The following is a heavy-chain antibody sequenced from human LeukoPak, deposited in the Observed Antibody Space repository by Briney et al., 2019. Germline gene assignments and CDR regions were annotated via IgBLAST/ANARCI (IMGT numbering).Heavy chain of an antibody. CDR2: IYLSGTT. V-gene: IGHV4-38-2*02. CDR1: GNSISSGHY. CDR3: ARIFILSRFSSYFDH. D-gene: IGHD3-9*01. J-gene: IGHJ4*02. Sequence: SETLSLTCSVSGNSISSGHYWGWIRQTPGKGLEWIGSIYLSGTTYYNPSLKSRVTISVDTSKNQFSLKLSSVTAADTAVYFCARIFILSRFSSYFDHWGQGTLVTVSS.